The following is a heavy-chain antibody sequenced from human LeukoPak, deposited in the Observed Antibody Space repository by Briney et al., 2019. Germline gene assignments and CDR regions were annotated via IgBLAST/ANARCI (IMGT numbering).Heavy chain of an antibody. CDR2: VKSKEDDGTT. D-gene: IGHD3-16*01. CDR3: TTGGFDP. J-gene: IGHJ5*02. CDR1: GFTFSHAW. V-gene: IGHV3-15*01. Sequence: GGSLRLSSAASGFTFSHAWMSWVRQAPGKGLEWVGRVKSKEDDGTTDYGAPVKGRFSISRDDSRNTLYVQMNSLKTEDTAVYFCTTGGFDPWGQGTLVTVSS.